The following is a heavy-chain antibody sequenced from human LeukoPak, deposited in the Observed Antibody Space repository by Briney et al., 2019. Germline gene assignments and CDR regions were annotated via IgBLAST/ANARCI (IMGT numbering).Heavy chain of an antibody. V-gene: IGHV3-23*01. D-gene: IGHD2-2*01. Sequence: GGSLRLSCAASGFTFSGYAMSWVRQAPGKGLEWVSAISGSGGSTYYADSVKGRFTISRDNAKNTLYLQMNSLRAEDTAVYYCAKDLNPGMPNPTENDYWGQGTLVTVSS. CDR3: AKDLNPGMPNPTENDY. CDR1: GFTFSGYA. CDR2: ISGSGGST. J-gene: IGHJ4*02.